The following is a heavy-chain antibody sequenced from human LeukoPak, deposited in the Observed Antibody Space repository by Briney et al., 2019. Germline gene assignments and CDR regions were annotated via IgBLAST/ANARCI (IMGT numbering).Heavy chain of an antibody. D-gene: IGHD1-14*01. CDR1: GGSISSGSYH. Sequence: SETLSLTCTVSGGSISSGSYHWSWIRQPAGKGLEWIGRIYTSGSTNYNPSLKSRVTISVDTSKNQFSLKLSSVTAADTAVYYCARDPGILDYWGQGTLVTVSS. CDR3: ARDPGILDY. V-gene: IGHV4-61*02. J-gene: IGHJ4*02. CDR2: IYTSGST.